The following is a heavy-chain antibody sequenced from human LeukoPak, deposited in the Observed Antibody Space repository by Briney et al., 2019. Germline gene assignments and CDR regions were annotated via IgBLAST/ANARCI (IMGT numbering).Heavy chain of an antibody. D-gene: IGHD5-24*01. CDR3: ARERDGYNLQEIDY. V-gene: IGHV3-30*04. Sequence: GGSLRLSCAASGFTFSSYAMHWVRQAPGKGLEWVAVISYDGSNKYYADSVKGRFTISRDNSKNTLYLQMNSLRAEDTAVYYCARERDGYNLQEIDYWGQGTLVTVSS. J-gene: IGHJ4*02. CDR1: GFTFSSYA. CDR2: ISYDGSNK.